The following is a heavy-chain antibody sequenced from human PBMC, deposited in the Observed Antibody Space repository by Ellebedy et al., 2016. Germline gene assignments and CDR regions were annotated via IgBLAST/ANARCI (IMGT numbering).Heavy chain of an antibody. CDR2: ISGSGGDT. CDR3: VRARDETGSYRHY. D-gene: IGHD3-16*02. V-gene: IGHV3-23*01. CDR1: GVTFSSYA. J-gene: IGHJ4*02. Sequence: GESLKIPXAASGVTFSSYAMCWVRHIPGKGLEWVAAISGSGGDTWYGDSMRGRVTMSRDNSKNTRYLHMNNLRAEETAIYYCVRARDETGSYRHYWGQGTLVTVSS.